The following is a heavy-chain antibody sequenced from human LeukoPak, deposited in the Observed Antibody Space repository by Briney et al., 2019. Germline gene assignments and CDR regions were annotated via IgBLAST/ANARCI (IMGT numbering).Heavy chain of an antibody. Sequence: GGSLRLSCAASGFTFSSYEMNWVRQAPGKGREWVSYISSSGSTIYYADSVKGRFTISRDNAKHSLYLQMNSLRDEDTAIYYCARDPYNGNYGDFYYHYMDVWGKGTTVTISS. J-gene: IGHJ6*03. CDR3: ARDPYNGNYGDFYYHYMDV. D-gene: IGHD1-26*01. CDR1: GFTFSSYE. CDR2: ISSSGSTI. V-gene: IGHV3-48*03.